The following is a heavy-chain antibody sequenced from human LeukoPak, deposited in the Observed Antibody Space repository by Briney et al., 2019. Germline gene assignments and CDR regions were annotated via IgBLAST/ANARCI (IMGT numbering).Heavy chain of an antibody. CDR2: ISNSGDST. Sequence: GGSLRLSCAASGFTFSSYSMSGVRQALGKGLEWVSVISNSGDSTYSADSVKGRFTISRDNSKNTLYLQMNSLRAEDTAVYYCARAAMVRGVDYFDYWGQGTLVTVSS. CDR3: ARAAMVRGVDYFDY. J-gene: IGHJ4*02. CDR1: GFTFSSYS. D-gene: IGHD3-10*01. V-gene: IGHV3-23*01.